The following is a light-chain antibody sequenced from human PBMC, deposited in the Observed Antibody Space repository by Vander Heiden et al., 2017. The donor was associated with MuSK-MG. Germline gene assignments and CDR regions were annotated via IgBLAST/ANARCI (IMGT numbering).Light chain of an antibody. Sequence: EIVLTQSPGTLSVSPGERATLFCRASHSVSNNYLAWYQQQPGQPPRLLIYAASTRATGVPDRFSGSGSGTDFSLSIIRLEPEDFAVYYCQQYGSSPRTFGPGTKLEIK. CDR2: AAS. CDR3: QQYGSSPRT. CDR1: HSVSNNY. V-gene: IGKV3-20*01. J-gene: IGKJ2*01.